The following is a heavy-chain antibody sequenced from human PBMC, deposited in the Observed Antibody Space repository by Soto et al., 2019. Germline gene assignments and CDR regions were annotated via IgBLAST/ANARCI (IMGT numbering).Heavy chain of an antibody. CDR3: ARDVGNYVPYYYGMDV. Sequence: QSQLVESGGGVVQLGRSLRLSCAASEFTFNTYAMHWVRQAPGKGLEWVAVIAYDGNDKYYADSVKGRFTISRDNSKNALYLQMNTLRPEDTAMYYCARDVGNYVPYYYGMDVWGQGTTVTVSS. D-gene: IGHD1-7*01. CDR1: EFTFNTYA. V-gene: IGHV3-30*03. CDR2: IAYDGNDK. J-gene: IGHJ6*02.